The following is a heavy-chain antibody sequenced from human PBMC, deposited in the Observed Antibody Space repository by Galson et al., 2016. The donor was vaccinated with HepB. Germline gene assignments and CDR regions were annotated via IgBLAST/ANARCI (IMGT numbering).Heavy chain of an antibody. CDR2: ISYDGSNK. J-gene: IGHJ4*02. CDR1: GFTFSSYG. Sequence: SLRLSCAASGFTFSSYGMHWVRQAPGKGLEWVAFISYDGSNKKYADSVKGRFTISRDNSKKKLYLPMNSLRAEDTAVYYCAKDGRIYCSSASCHDHFHYWGQGTLVTVSS. V-gene: IGHV3-30*18. D-gene: IGHD2-2*01. CDR3: AKDGRIYCSSASCHDHFHY.